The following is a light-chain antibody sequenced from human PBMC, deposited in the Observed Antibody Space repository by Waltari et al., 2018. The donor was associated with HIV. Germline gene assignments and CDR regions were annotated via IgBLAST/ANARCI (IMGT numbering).Light chain of an antibody. CDR2: STN. J-gene: IGLJ3*02. CDR1: SSNIGTNT. CDR3: AAWDENLNGL. Sequence: QSVLTQPPSASGTPGQRVTISCSGSSSNIGTNTVHWYQPLPGSAPKLLIYSTNRRPAGVPDRFSASKSGTSASLAISGLRSEDEAEYYCAAWDENLNGLFGGGTKLTVL. V-gene: IGLV1-44*01.